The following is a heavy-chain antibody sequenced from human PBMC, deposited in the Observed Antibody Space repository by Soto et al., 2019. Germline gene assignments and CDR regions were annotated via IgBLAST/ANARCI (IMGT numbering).Heavy chain of an antibody. Sequence: SVKVSCKASGGTFSNYVVNWVRQAPGQGLEWMGRIIPSGGAANYAQKFQGRVTITGDTSTSTSYMELSSLRSEDTAVYYCARTRWLQFGAVDYWGQGTLVTVSS. CDR3: ARTRWLQFGAVDY. J-gene: IGHJ4*02. CDR1: GGTFSNYV. V-gene: IGHV1-69*04. D-gene: IGHD5-12*01. CDR2: IIPSGGAA.